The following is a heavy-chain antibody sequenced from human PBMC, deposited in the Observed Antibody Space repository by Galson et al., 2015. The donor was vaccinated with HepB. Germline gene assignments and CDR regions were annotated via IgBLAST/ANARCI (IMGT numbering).Heavy chain of an antibody. D-gene: IGHD5-24*01. Sequence: SLRLSCAASGFTFGDYAMSWVRQAPGKGLEWVGFIRSKAYGGTTEYAASVKGRFTISRDDSKSIAYLQMNSLKTEDTAVYYCTRAESKGLQLRAPPDYWGQGTLVTVSS. CDR2: IRSKAYGGTT. CDR3: TRAESKGLQLRAPPDY. V-gene: IGHV3-49*04. J-gene: IGHJ4*02. CDR1: GFTFGDYA.